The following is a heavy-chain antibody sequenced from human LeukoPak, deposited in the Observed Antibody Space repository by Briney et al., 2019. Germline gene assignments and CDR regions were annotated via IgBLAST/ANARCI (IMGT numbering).Heavy chain of an antibody. CDR1: GGSFSGYY. CDR3: AIGEMVP. J-gene: IGHJ4*02. Sequence: KPSETLSPPCAVYGGSFSGYYWSWIRQPPGKGLEWIGEINHSGSANYNPSLKSRVTISVDTSKNQFSLKLSSVTAADTAVYYCAIGEMVPWGQGTLVTVSS. D-gene: IGHD3-10*01. CDR2: INHSGSA. V-gene: IGHV4-34*01.